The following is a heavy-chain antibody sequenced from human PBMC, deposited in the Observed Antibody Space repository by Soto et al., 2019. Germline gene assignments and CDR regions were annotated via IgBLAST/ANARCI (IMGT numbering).Heavy chain of an antibody. J-gene: IGHJ6*02. Sequence: GESLKISCKGSGYSFTSYWIGWVRQMPGKGLEWMGIIYPGDSNPRYSPSFQGQVTISADKSISTAYLQWSSLKASDTAMYYCARHRTPYSYFYGMDVWGQGTTVTVSS. CDR2: IYPGDSNP. CDR1: GYSFTSYW. CDR3: ARHRTPYSYFYGMDV. V-gene: IGHV5-51*01.